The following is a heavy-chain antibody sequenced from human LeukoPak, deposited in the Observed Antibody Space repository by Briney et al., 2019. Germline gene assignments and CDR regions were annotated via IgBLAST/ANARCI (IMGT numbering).Heavy chain of an antibody. CDR2: IIPIFGTA. V-gene: IGHV1-69*13. CDR1: GGTFSSYA. CDR3: ASRDNWNDPFDY. Sequence: SVKVSCKASGGTFSSYAISWVRQAPGQGLEWIGGIIPIFGTANYAQKFQGRVTITADESTSTAYMELSSLRSEDTAVYYCASRDNWNDPFDYWGQGTLVTVSS. D-gene: IGHD1-1*01. J-gene: IGHJ4*02.